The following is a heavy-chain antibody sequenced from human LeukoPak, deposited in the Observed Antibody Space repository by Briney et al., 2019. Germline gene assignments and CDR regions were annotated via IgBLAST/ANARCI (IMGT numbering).Heavy chain of an antibody. Sequence: SGGSLRLSRAASGFTFSNYAMHWVRQAPGKGLEYVSAISSNGGSTYCANSVKGRFTVSRDNSKNTLYLQMGSLRAEDMAVYYCARSHLLDYWGRGTLVTVSS. CDR1: GFTFSNYA. CDR2: ISSNGGST. CDR3: ARSHLLDY. V-gene: IGHV3-64*01. J-gene: IGHJ4*02.